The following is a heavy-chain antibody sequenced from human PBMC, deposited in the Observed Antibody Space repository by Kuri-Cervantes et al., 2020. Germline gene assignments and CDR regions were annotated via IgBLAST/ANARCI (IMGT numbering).Heavy chain of an antibody. J-gene: IGHJ5*02. CDR1: GFTFDDYA. CDR3: AREGADIVVVVAATSNWFDP. CDR2: ISWNSGSI. Sequence: GGSLRLSCAASGFTFDDYALHWVRRAPGKGLEWVSGISWNSGSIGYADSVKGRFTISRDNSKNTLYLQMNSLRAEDTAVYYCAREGADIVVVVAATSNWFDPWGQGTLVTVSS. V-gene: IGHV3-9*01. D-gene: IGHD2-15*01.